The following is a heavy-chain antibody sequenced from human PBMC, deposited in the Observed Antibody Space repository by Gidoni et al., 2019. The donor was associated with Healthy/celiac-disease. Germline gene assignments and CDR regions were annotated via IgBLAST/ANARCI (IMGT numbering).Heavy chain of an antibody. V-gene: IGHV3-33*01. CDR1: GFTFSSYG. CDR3: ARVGTVTTDFDY. Sequence: QVQLVASGGGVVQPGRSLRLSCAASGFTFSSYGMHWVRQAPGKGLEWVAVIWYDGSNKYYADSVKGRFTISRDNSKNTLYLQMNSLRAEDTAVYYCARVGTVTTDFDYWGQGTLVTVSS. J-gene: IGHJ4*02. D-gene: IGHD4-17*01. CDR2: IWYDGSNK.